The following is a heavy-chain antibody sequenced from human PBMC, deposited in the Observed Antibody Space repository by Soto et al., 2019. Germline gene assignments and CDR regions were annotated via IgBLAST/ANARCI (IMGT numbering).Heavy chain of an antibody. CDR2: INSDGSGT. D-gene: IGHD2-15*01. CDR3: AKDTAYAMDV. J-gene: IGHJ6*02. CDR1: GFDFSNSW. V-gene: IGHV3-74*01. Sequence: EVQLVESGGGLVQPGGSLRLSCAASGFDFSNSWIHWVRQGPGKGLVWVSHINSDGSGTTYADSVKGRFTISRDNAKKTVYLQMNSLGAEDTAVYYCAKDTAYAMDVWGQGTTVTVSS.